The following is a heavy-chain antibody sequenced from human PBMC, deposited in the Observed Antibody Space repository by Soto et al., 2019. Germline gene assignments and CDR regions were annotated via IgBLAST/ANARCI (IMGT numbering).Heavy chain of an antibody. V-gene: IGHV4-30-4*01. D-gene: IGHD7-27*01. CDR3: ARGPAGDKVDY. CDR1: GGSISSGGYF. CDR2: VYNIGST. J-gene: IGHJ4*02. Sequence: QVQLQESGPGLVEPSQTLSLTCTVSGGSISSGGYFWSWIRQPPGKGLEWIGHVYNIGSTYSNPSLTSRVTLSVDTSKNQFSLRLSFVTAADTAVYYCARGPAGDKVDYWGQGTLVTVSS.